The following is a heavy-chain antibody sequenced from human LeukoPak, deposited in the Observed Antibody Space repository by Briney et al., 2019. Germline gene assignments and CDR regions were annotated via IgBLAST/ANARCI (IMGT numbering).Heavy chain of an antibody. CDR3: ATAGLYCSGGTCYSNHDY. J-gene: IGHJ4*02. CDR1: GFTFSSYS. V-gene: IGHV3-21*01. D-gene: IGHD2-15*01. CDR2: ISSTSRYI. Sequence: GGSLRLSCAASGFTFSSYSMNWVRQAPGKGLQWVSSISSTSRYIYYADSVKGRFTISRDNAENSVYLLVNSLRAEDTAVYYCATAGLYCSGGTCYSNHDYWGQGTLVTVSS.